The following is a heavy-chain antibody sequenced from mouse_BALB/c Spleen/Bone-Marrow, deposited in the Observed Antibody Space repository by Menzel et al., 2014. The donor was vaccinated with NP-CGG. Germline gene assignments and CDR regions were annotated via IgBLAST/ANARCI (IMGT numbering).Heavy chain of an antibody. V-gene: IGHV1-7*01. J-gene: IGHJ4*01. CDR3: ARGYYVMDY. CDR1: GYTLNSYW. Sequence: QVQLKESGAEPAKTGASGKMSCKGSGYTLNSYWMHWVKKRPGQGLEWIGYINPSSGYTEFNQRFKDKATLTADRSSSTAYMQLSSLTSEDSAVYYCARGYYVMDYWGQGTSVTVSS. CDR2: INPSSGYT.